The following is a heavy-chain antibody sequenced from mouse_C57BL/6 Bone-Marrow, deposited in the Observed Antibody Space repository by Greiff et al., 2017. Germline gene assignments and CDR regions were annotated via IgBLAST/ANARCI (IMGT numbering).Heavy chain of an antibody. CDR1: GYSITSGYY. V-gene: IGHV3-6*01. CDR2: ISYDGSN. CDR3: ARDRRGNSSGPYAMDY. D-gene: IGHD3-2*02. Sequence: EVKLEESGPGLVKPSQSLSLTCSVTGYSITSGYYWNWIRQFPGNKLEWMGYISYDGSNNYNPSLKNRISITRDTSKNQFFLKLNSVTTEDTATYYCARDRRGNSSGPYAMDYWGQGTSVTVSS. J-gene: IGHJ4*01.